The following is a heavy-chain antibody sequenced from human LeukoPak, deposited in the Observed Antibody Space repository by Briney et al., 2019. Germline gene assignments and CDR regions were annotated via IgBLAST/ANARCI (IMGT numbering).Heavy chain of an antibody. CDR3: AREVESSFGIDP. V-gene: IGHV1-8*03. CDR2: MNPNSGNT. D-gene: IGHD6-13*01. Sequence: ASVKVSCKASGYTFTSYDINWVRQATGQGLEWMGWMNPNSGNTGYAQKFQGRVTITRNTSISTAYMELSSLRSEDTAVYYCAREVESSFGIDPWGQGTLVTVSS. J-gene: IGHJ5*02. CDR1: GYTFTSYD.